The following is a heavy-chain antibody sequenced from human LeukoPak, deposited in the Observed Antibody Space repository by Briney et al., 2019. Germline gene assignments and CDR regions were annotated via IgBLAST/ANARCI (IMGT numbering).Heavy chain of an antibody. J-gene: IGHJ3*02. CDR2: IIPLFRAA. Sequence: GASVKVSCKASGDSFSSYAISWVRQAPGQGPEWMGGIIPLFRAANYAPKFWGRVTITTDKSTSTAFMELSSLRFEDTAMYYCATNYEILSGYPKNYYFHIWGQGTMVTVSS. V-gene: IGHV1-69*05. D-gene: IGHD3-9*01. CDR3: ATNYEILSGYPKNYYFHI. CDR1: GDSFSSYA.